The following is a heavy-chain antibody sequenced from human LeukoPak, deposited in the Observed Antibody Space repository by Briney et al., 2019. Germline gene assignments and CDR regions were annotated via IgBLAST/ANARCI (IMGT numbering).Heavy chain of an antibody. V-gene: IGHV4-34*01. D-gene: IGHD3-10*01. CDR1: GGSFSGYY. Sequence: SETLSLTCAVYGGSFSGYYWSWIRQPPGKGLEWIGEINHSGSTNYNPSLKSRVTISVDTSKNQFSLKLSSVTAADTAVYYCARGANMKLYYCGSGSGKFDYWGQGTLVTVSS. J-gene: IGHJ4*02. CDR3: ARGANMKLYYCGSGSGKFDY. CDR2: INHSGST.